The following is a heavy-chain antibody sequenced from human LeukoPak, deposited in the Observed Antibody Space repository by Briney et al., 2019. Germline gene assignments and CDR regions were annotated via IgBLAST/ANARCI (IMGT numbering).Heavy chain of an antibody. Sequence: GGSLRLSCAASGFTFSSYGMHWVRQAPGKGLEWVAVIWYDGSNKYYADSVKGRFTISRDNSKNTLYLQMNSLSAEDTAVYYCARGAAAGSFDYWGQGTLVTVSS. CDR3: ARGAAAGSFDY. CDR2: IWYDGSNK. D-gene: IGHD6-13*01. V-gene: IGHV3-33*01. CDR1: GFTFSSYG. J-gene: IGHJ4*02.